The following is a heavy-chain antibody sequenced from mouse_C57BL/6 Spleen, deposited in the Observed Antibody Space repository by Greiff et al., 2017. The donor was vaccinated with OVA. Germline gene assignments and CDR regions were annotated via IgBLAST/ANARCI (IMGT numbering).Heavy chain of an antibody. CDR3: ARDNYYGSSSAMGC. D-gene: IGHD1-1*01. CDR2: INYDGSST. V-gene: IGHV5-16*01. CDR1: GFTFSDYY. J-gene: IGHJ4*01. Sequence: EVNVVESEGGLVQPGSSMKLSCTASGFTFSDYYMAWVRQVPEKGLEWVANINYDGSSTYYLDSLKSRFIISRDNAKNILYLQLSSLKSEDTATYYCARDNYYGSSSAMGCWGEGTPVTVSS.